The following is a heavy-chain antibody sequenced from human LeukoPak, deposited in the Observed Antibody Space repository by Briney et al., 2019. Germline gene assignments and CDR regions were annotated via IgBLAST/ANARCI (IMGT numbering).Heavy chain of an antibody. CDR2: INTDGSST. J-gene: IGHJ4*02. Sequence: PGGPLRPSCAASGFTFSSYWMHWVRQAPGKGLVWVSRINTDGSSTSYADSVKGRFTISRDNAKSTLYLQMNSLRAEDTAVYYCARDDYSNYPLDYWGQGTLVTVSS. CDR1: GFTFSSYW. D-gene: IGHD4-11*01. CDR3: ARDDYSNYPLDY. V-gene: IGHV3-74*01.